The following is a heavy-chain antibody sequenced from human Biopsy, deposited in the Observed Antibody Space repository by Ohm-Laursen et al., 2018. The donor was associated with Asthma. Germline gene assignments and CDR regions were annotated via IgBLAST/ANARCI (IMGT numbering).Heavy chain of an antibody. J-gene: IGHJ4*02. Sequence: ASVKVSCKISGYSLTDLSMHWVRQAPGQGLEWVGGHDHEEGGTVNARRFQGRVTMTEDTSTDTAYMELSSLSSGDTAVYYCASDFPKDYVRYNFQFWGQGTLVTVSS. CDR2: HDHEEGGT. V-gene: IGHV1-24*01. CDR3: ASDFPKDYVRYNFQF. D-gene: IGHD4-17*01. CDR1: GYSLTDLS.